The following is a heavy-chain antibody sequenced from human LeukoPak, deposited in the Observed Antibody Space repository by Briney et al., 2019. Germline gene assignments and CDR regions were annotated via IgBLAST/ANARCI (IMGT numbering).Heavy chain of an antibody. J-gene: IGHJ3*02. V-gene: IGHV1-8*01. D-gene: IGHD1-26*01. CDR2: NSNSGNT. CDR1: GYTFSSYD. CDR3: ASLRSGSYPDAFDI. Sequence: GASVKVSCKTSGYTFSSYDINWVRQATGQGLEWMGWNSNSGNTGYGQKFQGRVTITRNTSISTAYMELSSLRSEDTAVYYCASLRSGSYPDAFDIWGQGTMVTVSS.